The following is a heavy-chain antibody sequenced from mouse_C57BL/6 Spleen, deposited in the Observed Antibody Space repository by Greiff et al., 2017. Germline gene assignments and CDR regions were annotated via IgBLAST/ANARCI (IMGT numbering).Heavy chain of an antibody. CDR3: ARSGVATDYFDY. Sequence: QVQLQQSGAELARPGASVKLSCKASGYTFTSYGISWVKQRPGQGLEWIGEIYPRSGNTYYNEKFKGKATLTADKSSSTAYMELRSLTSEDSAVYFCARSGVATDYFDYWGQGTTLTVSS. CDR2: IYPRSGNT. V-gene: IGHV1-81*01. J-gene: IGHJ2*01. D-gene: IGHD1-1*01. CDR1: GYTFTSYG.